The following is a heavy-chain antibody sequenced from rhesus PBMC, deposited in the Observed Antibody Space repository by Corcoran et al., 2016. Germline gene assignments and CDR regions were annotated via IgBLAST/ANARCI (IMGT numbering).Heavy chain of an antibody. Sequence: EVQLVESGGGLVPPGGSLRLSCAASGFTFSDYYMTWVRQAPGKGLEWVSSISRASTVIYYTDSVKGRFTVSRDNVKNSLSLQMNSLKTEDTAVYYCTRGDYNFWTGYSDYFDFWGQGVLVTVSA. J-gene: IGHJ4*01. CDR3: TRGDYNFWTGYSDYFDF. D-gene: IGHD3-3*01. CDR1: GFTFSDYY. V-gene: IGHV3S16*01. CDR2: ISRASTVI.